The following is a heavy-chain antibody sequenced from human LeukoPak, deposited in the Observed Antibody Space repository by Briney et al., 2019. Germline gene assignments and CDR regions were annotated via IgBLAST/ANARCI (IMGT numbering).Heavy chain of an antibody. CDR2: INPNSGGT. J-gene: IGHJ3*02. Sequence: ASVKVSCKASGYTFTGYYMHWVRQAPGQGLEWMGWINPNSGGTNYAQKFQGRVTITTDESTSTAYMELSSLRSEDTAVYYCARVGLRFLEWPPSAFDIWGQGTMVTVSS. D-gene: IGHD3-3*01. CDR3: ARVGLRFLEWPPSAFDI. V-gene: IGHV1-2*02. CDR1: GYTFTGYY.